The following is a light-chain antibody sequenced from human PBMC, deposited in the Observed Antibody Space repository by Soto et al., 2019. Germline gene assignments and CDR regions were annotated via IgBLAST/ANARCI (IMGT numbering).Light chain of an antibody. J-gene: IGKJ1*01. CDR3: QQYGRSPGT. Sequence: EIVLTQSPGTLSLSPGEGATLSCRASQSVSSTYLAWYQQKPGQAPRLLIYGASSSATGIPDRFSGRGSGTDLTLTISRLEPEDFEVYYCQQYGRSPGTFGQGTKVEIK. V-gene: IGKV3-20*01. CDR2: GAS. CDR1: QSVSSTY.